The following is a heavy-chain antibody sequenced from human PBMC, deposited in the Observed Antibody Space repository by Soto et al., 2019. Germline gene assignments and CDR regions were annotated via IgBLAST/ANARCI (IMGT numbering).Heavy chain of an antibody. Sequence: QVTLKESGPVLVKPTETLTLTCTVSGFSLSNARMGVSWIRQPPGKALECLAHIFSNDEKSYSTSLKSRLTISKNTSKSPVVLTMTNMDPVDTATYYCARQGRGVGARPLDYWGQGTLVTVSS. CDR2: IFSNDEK. CDR1: GFSLSNARMG. CDR3: ARQGRGVGARPLDY. V-gene: IGHV2-26*01. J-gene: IGHJ4*02. D-gene: IGHD1-26*01.